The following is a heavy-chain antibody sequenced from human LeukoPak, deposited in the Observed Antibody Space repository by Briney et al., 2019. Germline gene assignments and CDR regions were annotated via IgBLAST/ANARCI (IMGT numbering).Heavy chain of an antibody. CDR3: ATGNYYDSRGYYTFGH. CDR2: INGDGSTT. V-gene: IGHV3-74*01. D-gene: IGHD3-22*01. J-gene: IGHJ1*01. Sequence: GGSLRLSCAASGFTFSRYWMHWVRQAPGKGLVWVSRINGDGSTTSYADSVKGGFTISRDNAKNTLYLQMNSLRAEDTAVYYCATGNYYDSRGYYTFGHWGQGTLVSVSS. CDR1: GFTFSRYW.